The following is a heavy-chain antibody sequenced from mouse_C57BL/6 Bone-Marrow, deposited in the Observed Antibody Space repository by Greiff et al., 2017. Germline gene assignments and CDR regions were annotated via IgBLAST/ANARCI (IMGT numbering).Heavy chain of an antibody. Sequence: QVQLQQSGPELVKPGASVKISCKASGYAFSSSWMNWVKQRPGKGLEWLGRIYPGDGDPTYNGKFKGKATLTADKSYSTAYMQLSSLTSEDSAVYFCARLGAYYSNYDAMDYWGQGTSVTVSS. CDR3: ARLGAYYSNYDAMDY. CDR2: IYPGDGDP. CDR1: GYAFSSSW. D-gene: IGHD2-5*01. V-gene: IGHV1-82*01. J-gene: IGHJ4*01.